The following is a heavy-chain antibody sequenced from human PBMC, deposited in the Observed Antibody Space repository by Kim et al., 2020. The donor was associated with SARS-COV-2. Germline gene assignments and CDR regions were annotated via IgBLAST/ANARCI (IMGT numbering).Heavy chain of an antibody. Sequence: SETLSLTCHVSGGSISPYIWNWCRQAPGKGLEWTCYIYYSCDVLYNHFLAGQPPISLDVSRNQLYLRLRSVSAADTAIYYCACRKRSFRPIFEYNWFDP. D-gene: IGHD3-16*01. J-gene: IGHJ5*02. CDR2: IYYSCDV. CDR3: ACRKRSFRPIFEYNWFDP. CDR1: GGSISPYI. V-gene: IGHV4-59*13.